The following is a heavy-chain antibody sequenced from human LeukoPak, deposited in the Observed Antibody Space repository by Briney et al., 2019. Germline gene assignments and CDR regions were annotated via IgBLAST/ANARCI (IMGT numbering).Heavy chain of an antibody. CDR2: ITSSTSYI. Sequence: GGSLRLSCAASGFTFSTYSMNWVRQAPGKGLEWVSSITSSTSYIYYADSVKGRFTISRDNAKNSLYLQMNSLRAEDTAVYYCATAGYYLPDYWGQGTLVTVSS. V-gene: IGHV3-21*01. CDR1: GFTFSTYS. J-gene: IGHJ4*02. D-gene: IGHD3-22*01. CDR3: ATAGYYLPDY.